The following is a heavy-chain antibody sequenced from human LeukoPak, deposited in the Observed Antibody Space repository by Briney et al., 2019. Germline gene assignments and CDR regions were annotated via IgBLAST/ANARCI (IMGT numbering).Heavy chain of an antibody. Sequence: GGSLGLSCAASGFTFSSYWMSWVRQAPGKGLEWVANIKQDGTEKYYVDSVRGRFTISRDNAENSLYLQMNSLRAEDTAVYYCARVGWFGELTRHPGGDYWGQGTLVTVSS. CDR2: IKQDGTEK. J-gene: IGHJ4*02. V-gene: IGHV3-7*01. D-gene: IGHD3-10*01. CDR1: GFTFSSYW. CDR3: ARVGWFGELTRHPGGDY.